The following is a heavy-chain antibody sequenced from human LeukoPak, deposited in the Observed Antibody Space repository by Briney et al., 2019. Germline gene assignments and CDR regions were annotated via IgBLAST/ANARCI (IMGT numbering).Heavy chain of an antibody. V-gene: IGHV4-4*09. CDR1: GSSISSFY. CDR3: ATSPKVTYFDY. J-gene: IGHJ4*02. Sequence: SETLSLTCTVSGSSISSFYWSWIRQPPGKGLEWIGYIHTSGDTSYNPSLKSRVTISVDSSKKQFSPKLGSVTAADTAVYYCATSPKVTYFDYWGQGTLVTVSS. CDR2: IHTSGDT.